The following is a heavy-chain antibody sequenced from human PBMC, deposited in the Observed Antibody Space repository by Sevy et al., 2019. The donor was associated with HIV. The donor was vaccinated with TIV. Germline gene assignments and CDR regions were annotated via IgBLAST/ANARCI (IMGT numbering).Heavy chain of an antibody. CDR3: AREAGYSAKNDAFAF. D-gene: IGHD1-26*01. CDR2: YGGRGSIT. CDR1: GFTFSLYD. Sequence: GGSLRLSCEASGFTFSLYDMTWVRQAPGKGLEWVSIYGGRGSITYYADSVKSRFTISRDNSKNTLYLQMNSLRPDDTAVYYCAREAGYSAKNDAFAFWGQGTMVTVSS. V-gene: IGHV3-23*01. J-gene: IGHJ3*01.